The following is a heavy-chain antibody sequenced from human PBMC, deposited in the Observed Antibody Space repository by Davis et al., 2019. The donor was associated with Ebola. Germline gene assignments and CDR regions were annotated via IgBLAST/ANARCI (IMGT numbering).Heavy chain of an antibody. CDR1: GVSISSGSYY. D-gene: IGHD3-16*01. CDR2: IYASGST. J-gene: IGHJ3*01. V-gene: IGHV4-61*09. CDR3: ATDRPSDEFSYHDCFDV. Sequence: PSETLSLTCSVSGVSISSGSYYWGWIRQSAGKGLEWIGHIYASGSTNYNPSLKSRVTMSVDPSENQFSLELSSVTAADSAVYYCATDRPSDEFSYHDCFDVWGRGTMVTVSS.